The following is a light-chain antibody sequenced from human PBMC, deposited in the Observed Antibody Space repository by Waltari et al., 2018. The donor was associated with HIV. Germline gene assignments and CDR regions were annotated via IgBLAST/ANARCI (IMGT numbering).Light chain of an antibody. Sequence: SYVLTQPPSESVAPGKTARITCEGKNIGVKSVHWYQQKPGQAPVLVIYDDDDRPSGIPGRFSGSSSGNTATLTSNRVEAGDEADYYCQVWDSSSDHRIFGGGTKLTVL. CDR3: QVWDSSSDHRI. J-gene: IGLJ2*01. V-gene: IGLV3-21*04. CDR2: DDD. CDR1: NIGVKS.